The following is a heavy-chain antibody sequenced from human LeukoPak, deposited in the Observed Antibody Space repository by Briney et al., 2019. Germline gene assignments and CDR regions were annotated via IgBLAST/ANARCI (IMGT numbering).Heavy chain of an antibody. D-gene: IGHD5-18*01. CDR2: ISYDGSNK. CDR3: ARDQGGGWYGYSYGQSNDAFDI. Sequence: GRSLRLSCAASGFTFSSYGMHWVRQAPGKGLEWVAVISYDGSNKYYADSVKGRFTISRDNSKNTLYLQMNSLRAEDTAVYYCARDQGGGWYGYSYGQSNDAFDIWGQGTMVTVSS. V-gene: IGHV3-30*03. J-gene: IGHJ3*02. CDR1: GFTFSSYG.